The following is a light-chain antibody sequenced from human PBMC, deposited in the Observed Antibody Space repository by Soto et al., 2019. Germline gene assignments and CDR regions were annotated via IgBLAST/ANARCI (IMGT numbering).Light chain of an antibody. J-gene: IGKJ1*01. CDR1: RTVSTN. Sequence: DIVMTQSPATLSVSPGERATLSCRASRTVSTNLAWYQQKPGQAPRLLIYYTSTRATGIPARFSGSGSGKEFTLTISSLQSEDFAVYYCQQYNNWPPGTFGQGTKVEIK. CDR3: QQYNNWPPGT. V-gene: IGKV3-15*01. CDR2: YTS.